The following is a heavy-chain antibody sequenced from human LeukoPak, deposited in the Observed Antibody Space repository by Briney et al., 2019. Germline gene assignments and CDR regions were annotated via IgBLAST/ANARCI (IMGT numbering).Heavy chain of an antibody. J-gene: IGHJ6*03. CDR1: GYTFTNYY. CDR2: INPSGGRT. D-gene: IGHD2-2*01. V-gene: IGHV1-46*01. CDR3: ARESVRTALLSEVSYYSMDV. Sequence: ASVRVSCKASGYTFTNYYIHWVRQAPGQGLEWMGIINPSGGRTTYAQKFQGRVTMTRDMSTSTVYMELSSLRSEDSAVYYCARESVRTALLSEVSYYSMDVWGKGTTVTVSS.